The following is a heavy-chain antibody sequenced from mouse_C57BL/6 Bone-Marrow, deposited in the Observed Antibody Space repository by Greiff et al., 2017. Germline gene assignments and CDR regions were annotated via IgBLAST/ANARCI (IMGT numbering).Heavy chain of an antibody. Sequence: EVKLVESGAELVRPGASVKLSCTASGFNIKDDYMHWVKQRPEQGLEWIGWIDPENGDTEYASKFQGKATITADTSSNTAYLQLSSLTSEDTAVYYCTCNYVDYWGQGTTLTVSS. CDR2: IDPENGDT. CDR1: GFNIKDDY. CDR3: TCNYVDY. V-gene: IGHV14-4*01. J-gene: IGHJ2*01.